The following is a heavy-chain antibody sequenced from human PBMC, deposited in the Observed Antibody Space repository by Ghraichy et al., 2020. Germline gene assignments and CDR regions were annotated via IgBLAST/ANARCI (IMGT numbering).Heavy chain of an antibody. J-gene: IGHJ4*02. CDR3: ARSYYYASGTYPFDY. Sequence: ASVKVSCKASGYTFTNYAMNWVRQAPGQGLEWMGWINTNTGDPTYAQDFTGRFVFSLDTSVSTTYLQISSLKAEDTAVYFCARSYYYASGTYPFDYWGQGTLVTVSS. D-gene: IGHD3-10*01. V-gene: IGHV7-4-1*02. CDR2: INTNTGDP. CDR1: GYTFTNYA.